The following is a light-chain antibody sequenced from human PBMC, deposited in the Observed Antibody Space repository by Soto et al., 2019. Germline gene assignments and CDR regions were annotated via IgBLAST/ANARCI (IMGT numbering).Light chain of an antibody. CDR3: CSYAGSYSFVV. V-gene: IGLV2-11*01. Sequence: QSALTQPRSVSASPGQSVAISCSGTSGDVGGYNYVSWYQQHPGKVPKVIIYDVDKRPPGVPDRFSGSKSGNTASLTISGLQAEDEADYYCCSYAGSYSFVVFGGGTKVTV. CDR2: DVD. J-gene: IGLJ2*01. CDR1: SGDVGGYNY.